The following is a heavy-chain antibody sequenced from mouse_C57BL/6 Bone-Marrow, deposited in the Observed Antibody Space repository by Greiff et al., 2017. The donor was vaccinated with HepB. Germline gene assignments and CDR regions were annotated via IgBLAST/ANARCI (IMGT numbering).Heavy chain of an antibody. V-gene: IGHV1-69*01. D-gene: IGHD2-4*01. CDR2: IDPSDGNT. Sequence: VQLQQSGAVLAKPGASVKMSCKTSGYTFTSYWMPWVKQRPGQGLEWIGDIDPSDGNTNYNQKFKGKSTLTVDKSSSTAYMQLSSLTSEDSAVYYCVSWGDYVMIFAYWGQGTLVTVSA. J-gene: IGHJ3*01. CDR3: VSWGDYVMIFAY. CDR1: GYTFTSYW.